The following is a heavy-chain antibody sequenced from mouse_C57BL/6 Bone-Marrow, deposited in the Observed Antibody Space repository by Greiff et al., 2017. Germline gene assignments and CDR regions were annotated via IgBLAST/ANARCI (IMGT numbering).Heavy chain of an antibody. CDR3: AREIYYYGSSY. CDR2: ISDGGSYT. D-gene: IGHD1-1*01. J-gene: IGHJ3*01. CDR1: GFTFSSYA. V-gene: IGHV5-4*01. Sequence: VHLVESGGGLVKPGGSLKLSCAASGFTFSSYAMSWVRQTPEKRLEWVATISDGGSYTYYPDNVKGRFTISRENAKNNLYLQMSHLKSEDTAMYYCAREIYYYGSSYWGQGTLVTVSA.